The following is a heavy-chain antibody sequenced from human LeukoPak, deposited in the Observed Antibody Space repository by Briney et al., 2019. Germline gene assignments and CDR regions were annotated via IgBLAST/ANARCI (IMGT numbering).Heavy chain of an antibody. CDR1: GFTFSSDA. CDR2: ISYDGSNK. D-gene: IGHD3-22*01. Sequence: GGSLRLSCAASGFTFSSDAMNWVRQAPGKGLEWVAVISYDGSNKYYADSVKGRFTISRDNSKNTLYLQMNSLRAEDTAVYYCARVTGSSGYAFDYWGQGTLVTVSS. CDR3: ARVTGSSGYAFDY. J-gene: IGHJ4*02. V-gene: IGHV3-30*04.